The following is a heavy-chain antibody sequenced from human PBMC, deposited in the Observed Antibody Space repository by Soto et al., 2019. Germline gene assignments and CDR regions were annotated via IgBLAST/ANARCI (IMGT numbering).Heavy chain of an antibody. CDR1: GFTFDDYA. CDR2: IRWSSGNI. Sequence: EVQLVESGGGVVQPGRSLRLSCTGSGFTFDDYAMCWVRQRPGAGLEWGAGIRWSSGNISHADSVKGRFCVSRDNDMSSLSLQMNCLRVEDTAMYYCARGGSGALTAAACRTNCFDPWGQGTLVIVSS. J-gene: IGHJ5*02. CDR3: ARGGSGALTAAACRTNCFDP. D-gene: IGHD6-13*01. V-gene: IGHV3-9*01.